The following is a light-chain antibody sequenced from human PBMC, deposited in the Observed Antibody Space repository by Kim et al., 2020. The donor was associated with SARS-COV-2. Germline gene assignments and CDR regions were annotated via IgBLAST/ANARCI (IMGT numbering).Light chain of an antibody. V-gene: IGKV3D-7*01. J-gene: IGKJ3*01. CDR2: GAS. CDR3: QQDYNSLFT. CDR1: QSVSSSY. Sequence: PGERVTLSCRASQSVSSSYLTWYQQKPGQAPRLLIYGASTRATSIPARFSGSGSGTDFTLTISSLQPEDFAVYYCQQDYNSLFTFGPGTKVD.